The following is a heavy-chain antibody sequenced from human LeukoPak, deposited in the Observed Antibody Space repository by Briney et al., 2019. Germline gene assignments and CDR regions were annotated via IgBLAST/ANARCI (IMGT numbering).Heavy chain of an antibody. J-gene: IGHJ5*02. D-gene: IGHD3-22*01. Sequence: SVKVSCKASGGTFSSYAISWVRQAPGQGLEWMGGIIPIFGTANYAQKFQGRVTITTDESTSTAYMELSSLRSEDTAVYYCARGHGCDYYDSSGYYYWFDPWGQGTLVTVSS. CDR1: GGTFSSYA. CDR2: IIPIFGTA. CDR3: ARGHGCDYYDSSGYYYWFDP. V-gene: IGHV1-69*05.